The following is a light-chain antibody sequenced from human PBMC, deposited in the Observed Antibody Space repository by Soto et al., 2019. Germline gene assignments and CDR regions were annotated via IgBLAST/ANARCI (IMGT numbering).Light chain of an antibody. CDR1: QSISDS. J-gene: IGKJ1*01. V-gene: IGKV1-5*03. CDR2: EAS. CDR3: QHYNGYWT. Sequence: DIQMTQSPSTLSASVGDRVTITCRASQSISDSLAWYQQKPGKAPKLLIYEASSLKSGVPSRFSGSRSGTEYTLTISSLQPDDFATDYCQHYNGYWTFGQGTKVEIK.